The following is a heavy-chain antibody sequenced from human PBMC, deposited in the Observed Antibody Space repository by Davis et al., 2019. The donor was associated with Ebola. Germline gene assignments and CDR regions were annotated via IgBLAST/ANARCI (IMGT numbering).Heavy chain of an antibody. CDR1: GGSVSSGSYY. V-gene: IGHV4-61*01. CDR3: AREDIVVVPPMNYYYYYMDV. J-gene: IGHJ6*03. D-gene: IGHD2-2*01. CDR2: IYYSGST. Sequence: PSETLSLTCTVSGGSVSSGSYYWSWIRQPPGKGLEWIGYIYYSGSTNYNPSLKSRVTISVDTSKNQFSLKLSSVTAADTAVYYCAREDIVVVPPMNYYYYYMDVWGKGTTVTVSS.